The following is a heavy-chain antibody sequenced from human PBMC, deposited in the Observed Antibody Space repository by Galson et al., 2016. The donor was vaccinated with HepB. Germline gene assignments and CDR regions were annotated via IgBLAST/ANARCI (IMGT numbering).Heavy chain of an antibody. J-gene: IGHJ6*02. D-gene: IGHD2-2*01. CDR2: ISSDGREK. V-gene: IGHV3-30-3*01. Sequence: SLRLSCAASGFRFSSHPMHWVRQAPGKGLEWVAIISSDGREKYYADSVKGRFSVSRDNSKDTLYLQMNSLRAEDTAVYYCARVGVYCSGTCCNVAVWRNYCYYGIDLWGQGTTVTVS. CDR1: GFRFSSHP. CDR3: ARVGVYCSGTCCNVAVWRNYCYYGIDL.